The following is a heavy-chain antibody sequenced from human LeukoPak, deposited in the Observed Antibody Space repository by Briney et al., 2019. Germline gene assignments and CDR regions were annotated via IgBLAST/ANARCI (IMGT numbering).Heavy chain of an antibody. D-gene: IGHD1-26*01. CDR3: TRDSGTYNWLDP. V-gene: IGHV3-73*01. CDR2: IDKEKNSYATAS. Sequence: GGSLRLSCAASGFTFSGSAIHWVRQSFGKGVEWIGHIDKEKNSYATASAYAVSVEGRFTVSRDDSKNMAFLQMSGLKTVDTALYFCTRDSGTYNWLDPWGQGTLVTVSS. J-gene: IGHJ5*02. CDR1: GFTFSGSA.